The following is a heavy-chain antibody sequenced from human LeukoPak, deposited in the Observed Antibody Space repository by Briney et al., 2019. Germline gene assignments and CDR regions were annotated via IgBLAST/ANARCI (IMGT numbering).Heavy chain of an antibody. V-gene: IGHV1-2*02. D-gene: IGHD3-3*01. J-gene: IGHJ1*01. CDR3: ARVASPILEWFQYFQH. Sequence: ASVKVSCRASGYTFTGYYMHWVRQAPGQGLEWMGWINPNSGGTNYAQKFQGRVTMTRDTSISTAYMELSRLRSDDTAVYYCARVASPILEWFQYFQHWGQGTLVTVSS. CDR1: GYTFTGYY. CDR2: INPNSGGT.